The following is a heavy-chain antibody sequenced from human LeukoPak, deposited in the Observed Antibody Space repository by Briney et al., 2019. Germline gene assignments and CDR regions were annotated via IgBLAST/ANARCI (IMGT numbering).Heavy chain of an antibody. CDR3: ARDSVPWRFEPRGY. Sequence: AGGSRRLPLEAPGFPFSSNWWTGARKAPGRGLEGGANIKQDGSEKYYVDSVKGRFTISRDNAKNSLYLQMNSLRAEDTAVYYCARDSVPWRFEPRGYWGQGTLVTVSS. CDR1: GFPFSSNW. CDR2: IKQDGSEK. D-gene: IGHD3-10*01. V-gene: IGHV3-7*01. J-gene: IGHJ4*02.